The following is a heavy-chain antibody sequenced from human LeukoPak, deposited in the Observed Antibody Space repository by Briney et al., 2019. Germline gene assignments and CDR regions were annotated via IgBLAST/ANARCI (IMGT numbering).Heavy chain of an antibody. Sequence: SETLSLTCAVYGGSFSGYYRSWIRQPPGKGLEWIGEINHSGSTNYNPSLKSRVTISVDTSKNQFSLKLSSVTAADTAVYYCVRNCGTGNVGCSHWAQGTPVTVSS. CDR1: GGSFSGYY. J-gene: IGHJ4*02. D-gene: IGHD2-15*01. CDR2: INHSGST. V-gene: IGHV4-34*01. CDR3: VRNCGTGNVGCSH.